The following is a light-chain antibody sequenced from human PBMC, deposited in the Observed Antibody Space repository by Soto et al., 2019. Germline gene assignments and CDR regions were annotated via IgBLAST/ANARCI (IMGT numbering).Light chain of an antibody. Sequence: EIVLTQSPATLSLSPGERATLFCRASQNIGTYLAWYQQKSGQAPRLLIYDASNRATGIPARFSGGGSGTDFTLTVSSLEPGDFAVYYCQQRSNWPPTFGQGTKLEI. CDR2: DAS. V-gene: IGKV3-11*01. CDR1: QNIGTY. CDR3: QQRSNWPPT. J-gene: IGKJ2*01.